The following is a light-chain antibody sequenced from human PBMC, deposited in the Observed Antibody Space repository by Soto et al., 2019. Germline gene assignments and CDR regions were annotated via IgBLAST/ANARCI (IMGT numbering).Light chain of an antibody. Sequence: QSVLTQPSSASGSFGQSGTISCTGTSSDFGGYNYVSWYQQHPGKAPKLMIYEVSERPSGVPDRFSGSKSGNTASLTVSGLHAEDEADYYCSSYSGTNYHYVFGTGTKV. CDR3: SSYSGTNYHYV. CDR2: EVS. V-gene: IGLV2-8*01. CDR1: SSDFGGYNY. J-gene: IGLJ1*01.